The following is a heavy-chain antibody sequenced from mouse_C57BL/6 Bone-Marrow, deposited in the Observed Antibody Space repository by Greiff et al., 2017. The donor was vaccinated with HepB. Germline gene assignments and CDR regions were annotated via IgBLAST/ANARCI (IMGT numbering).Heavy chain of an antibody. V-gene: IGHV1-81*01. CDR2: IYPRSGNT. CDR1: GYTFTSYG. J-gene: IGHJ3*01. Sequence: VKVVESGAELARPGASVKLSCKASGYTFTSYGISWVKQRTGQGLEWIGEIYPRSGNTYYNEKFKGKATLTADKSSSTAYMELRSLTSEDSAVYFCARRDYGSSYAWFAYWGQGTLVTVSA. D-gene: IGHD1-1*01. CDR3: ARRDYGSSYAWFAY.